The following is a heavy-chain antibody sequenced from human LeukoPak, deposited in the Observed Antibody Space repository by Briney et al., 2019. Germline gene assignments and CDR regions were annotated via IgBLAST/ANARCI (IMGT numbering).Heavy chain of an antibody. CDR1: GFTFSSYW. J-gene: IGHJ6*03. D-gene: IGHD2-15*01. CDR2: TNSDGSST. V-gene: IGHV3-74*01. CDR3: ARVLRGVVVVAAVPGYYYYMDV. Sequence: GGSLRLSCAASGFTFSSYWMHWVRQAPGKGLVWVSRTNSDGSSTSYADSVKGRFTISRDNAKNTLYLQMNSLRAEDTAVYYCARVLRGVVVVAAVPGYYYYMDVWGKGTTVTVSS.